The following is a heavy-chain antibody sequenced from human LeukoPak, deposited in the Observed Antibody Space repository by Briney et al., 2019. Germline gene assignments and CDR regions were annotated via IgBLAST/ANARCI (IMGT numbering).Heavy chain of an antibody. CDR3: AKGLWFGESRSDY. CDR2: ISGSGGST. CDR1: GFTFSSYA. D-gene: IGHD3-10*01. J-gene: IGHJ4*02. V-gene: IGHV3-23*01. Sequence: GGSLRLSCAASGFTFSSYAMSWVRQAPGKGLEWVSAISGSGGSTYYADSVKGRLTISRDNSKNTLYLQMNSLRAEDTAVYYCAKGLWFGESRSDYWGQGTLVTVSS.